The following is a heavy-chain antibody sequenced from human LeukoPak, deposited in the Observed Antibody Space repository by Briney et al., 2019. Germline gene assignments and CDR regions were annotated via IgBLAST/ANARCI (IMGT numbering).Heavy chain of an antibody. Sequence: SETLSLTCAVYGGSFSGYYWSWIRQPPGKGLEWIGEINHSGSTNYNPSLKSRVTISVDTSKNQFSLKLSSVTAADTAVYYCARGVPKSGYFDYWGQGTPVTVSS. V-gene: IGHV4-34*01. CDR1: GGSFSGYY. CDR3: ARGVPKSGYFDY. D-gene: IGHD2-15*01. CDR2: INHSGST. J-gene: IGHJ4*02.